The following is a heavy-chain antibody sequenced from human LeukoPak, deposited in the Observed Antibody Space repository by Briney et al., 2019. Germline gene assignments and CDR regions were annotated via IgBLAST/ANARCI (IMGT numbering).Heavy chain of an antibody. CDR3: ARDGGGYCGGD. V-gene: IGHV3-33*01. D-gene: IGHD2-21*01. J-gene: IGHJ4*02. Sequence: GGSLRLSCAASGFTFSRHGMHWVRQAPGKGLEWVAVIWYDGSDKYYADSVKGRLTISRDNSKNTLYLQLNSLRAEDTAVYYCARDGGGYCGGDWGQGTLVTVSS. CDR2: IWYDGSDK. CDR1: GFTFSRHG.